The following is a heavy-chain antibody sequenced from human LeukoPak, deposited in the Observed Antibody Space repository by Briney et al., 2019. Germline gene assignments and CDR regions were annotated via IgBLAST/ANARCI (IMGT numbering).Heavy chain of an antibody. CDR2: ISGSGAST. V-gene: IGHV3-23*01. Sequence: GSLRLSCAASGFTFYSYAMSWVRQAPGKGLEWVSAISGSGASTYYADSVKGRFTITRDNSKNMLFLQMSSLRAEDTAVYYCAKGRTYLDAFDIWGQGTMVTVSS. J-gene: IGHJ3*02. CDR3: AKGRTYLDAFDI. CDR1: GFTFYSYA.